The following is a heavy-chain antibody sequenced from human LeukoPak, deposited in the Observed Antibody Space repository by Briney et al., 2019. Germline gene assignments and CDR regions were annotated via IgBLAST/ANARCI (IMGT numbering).Heavy chain of an antibody. D-gene: IGHD3-9*01. Sequence: PGGSLRLSCAASGFTFSDYYMSWIRQAPGKGLEWVSSISSSSSYIYYADSVKGRFTISRDNAKNSLYLQMNSLRAEDTAVYYCASDYDILTGFDYWGQGTLVTVSS. CDR2: ISSSSSYI. V-gene: IGHV3-11*06. CDR1: GFTFSDYY. CDR3: ASDYDILTGFDY. J-gene: IGHJ4*02.